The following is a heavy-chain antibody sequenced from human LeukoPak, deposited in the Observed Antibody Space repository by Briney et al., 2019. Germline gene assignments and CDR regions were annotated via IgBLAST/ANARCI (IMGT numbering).Heavy chain of an antibody. CDR2: MNPNSGNT. V-gene: IGHV1-8*03. J-gene: IGHJ5*02. D-gene: IGHD6-6*01. Sequence: GASVKVSCKASGYTFTSYDINWVRQATGQGLEWMGWMNPNSGNTGYAQKFQGRVTITRNTSISTAYKELSSLRSEDTAVYYCARDYSSSSANWLDPWGQGTLVTVSS. CDR1: GYTFTSYD. CDR3: ARDYSSSSANWLDP.